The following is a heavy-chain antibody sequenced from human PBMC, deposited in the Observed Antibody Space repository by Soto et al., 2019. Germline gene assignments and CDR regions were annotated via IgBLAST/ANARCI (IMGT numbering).Heavy chain of an antibody. V-gene: IGHV3-74*01. Sequence: GGSLSLSCAASGFTFSSYWMHWVRQVPGKGMEWVSKIDSNGIMTDYADSVKGRFSISRDNAKNSLYLQMDSLTVEDTAVYHCGSPSRPVDFWGQGTLVTVSS. J-gene: IGHJ4*01. CDR3: GSPSRPVDF. CDR2: IDSNGIMT. CDR1: GFTFSSYW.